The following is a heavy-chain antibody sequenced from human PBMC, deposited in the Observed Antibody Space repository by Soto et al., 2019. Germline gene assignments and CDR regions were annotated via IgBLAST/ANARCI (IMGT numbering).Heavy chain of an antibody. J-gene: IGHJ4*02. CDR3: ARRWGRTFDY. V-gene: IGHV4-30-2*01. Sequence: PSETLSLTCAVSGGSISSGCYSWSWIRQPPGKGLEWIGYMYHSGSTNYNPSLKSRVTISVDTSKNQFSLKLSSVTAADTAVYYCARRWGRTFDYWGQGTLVTVSS. CDR2: MYHSGST. D-gene: IGHD7-27*01. CDR1: GGSISSGCYS.